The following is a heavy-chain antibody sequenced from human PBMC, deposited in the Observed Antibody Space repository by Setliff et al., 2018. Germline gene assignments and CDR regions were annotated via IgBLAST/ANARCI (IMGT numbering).Heavy chain of an antibody. V-gene: IGHV3-7*01. CDR1: GFIFSTYW. CDR3: ARTCSGSGCYAGLES. Sequence: GGSLRLSCAASGFIFSTYWMSWVRQAPGKGLEWVANIKQDGSDKYYVDSVKGRFTISRDNAKNSLYLQMESLTAEDTAVYYCARTCSGSGCYAGLESWGQGTPVTVSS. J-gene: IGHJ4*02. CDR2: IKQDGSDK. D-gene: IGHD2-15*01.